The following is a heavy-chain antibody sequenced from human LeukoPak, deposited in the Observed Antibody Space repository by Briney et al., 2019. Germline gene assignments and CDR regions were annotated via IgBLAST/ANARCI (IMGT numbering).Heavy chain of an antibody. D-gene: IGHD3-10*01. CDR3: ARDCLSYYRDY. V-gene: IGHV3-7*01. CDR1: GFTFSSYW. CDR2: IKQDGSEK. J-gene: IGHJ4*02. Sequence: GGSLRLSCAASGFTFSSYWMSWVRQAPGKGLEWVANIKQDGSEKYYVDSVKGRFTISRDNAKNPLYLQMNSLRAEDTAVYYCARDCLSYYRDYWDQGTLVTVSS.